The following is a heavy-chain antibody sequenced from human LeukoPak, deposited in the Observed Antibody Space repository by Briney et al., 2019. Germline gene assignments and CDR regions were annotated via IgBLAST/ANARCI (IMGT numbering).Heavy chain of an antibody. CDR3: ARLTKGRYFDYIFDY. D-gene: IGHD3-9*01. J-gene: IGHJ4*02. CDR1: GGSVSSSLNY. Sequence: SETLSLTCTVSGGSVSSSLNYWGWIRQPPGKGLEWIGNTYYTGSTYSNPTLKSRVTMSVDTSKNQFSLKLSSVTAADTAVYYCARLTKGRYFDYIFDYWAQGTLLTVSS. V-gene: IGHV4-39*01. CDR2: TYYTGST.